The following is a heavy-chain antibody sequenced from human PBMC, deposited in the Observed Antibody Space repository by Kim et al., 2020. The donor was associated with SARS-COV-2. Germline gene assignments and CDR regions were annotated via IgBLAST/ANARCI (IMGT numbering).Heavy chain of an antibody. Sequence: SETLSLTCAVSGDSISSSNWWSWVRQPPGKGLEWIGEIYHSGSTNYNPSLKSRVTISVDKSKNQFSLKLSSVTAADTAVYYCARVVATILGFRDYYGMDVWGQGTTVTVSS. CDR1: GDSISSSNW. CDR2: IYHSGST. D-gene: IGHD5-12*01. J-gene: IGHJ6*02. V-gene: IGHV4-4*02. CDR3: ARVVATILGFRDYYGMDV.